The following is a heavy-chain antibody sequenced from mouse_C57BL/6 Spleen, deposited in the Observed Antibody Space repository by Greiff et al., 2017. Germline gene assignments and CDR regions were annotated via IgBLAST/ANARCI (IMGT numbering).Heavy chain of an antibody. CDR1: GYTFTDYN. Sequence: VQLQQSGPELVKPGASVTIPCKASGYTFTDYNMDWVKQSHGKSLEWIGDINPNNGGTIYNQKFKGKATLTVDKSSSTAYMELRSLTSEDTAVYYCARGRWLLLDYWGQGTTLTVSS. CDR2: INPNNGGT. CDR3: ARGRWLLLDY. D-gene: IGHD2-3*01. V-gene: IGHV1-18*01. J-gene: IGHJ2*01.